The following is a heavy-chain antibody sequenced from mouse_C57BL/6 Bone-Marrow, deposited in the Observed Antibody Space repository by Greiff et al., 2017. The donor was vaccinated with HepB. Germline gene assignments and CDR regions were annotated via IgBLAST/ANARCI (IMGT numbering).Heavy chain of an antibody. CDR1: GFSLTSYG. D-gene: IGHD1-1*01. CDR2: IWSGGST. Sequence: QVQLQQSGPGLVQPSQSLSITCTVSGFSLTSYGVHWVRQSPGKGLEWLGVIWSGGSTDYNAAFISRLSISKDNSKSQVFFKMNSLQADDTAIYYCARNGNGLLLDYYAMDYWGQGTSVTVSS. J-gene: IGHJ4*01. CDR3: ARNGNGLLLDYYAMDY. V-gene: IGHV2-2*01.